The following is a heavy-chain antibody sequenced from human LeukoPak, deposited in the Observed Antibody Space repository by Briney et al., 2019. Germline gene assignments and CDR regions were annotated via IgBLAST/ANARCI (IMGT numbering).Heavy chain of an antibody. Sequence: GASVKVSCKASGYTFTSYGISWVRQAPGQGLEWMGWISAYNGNTNYAQKLQGRVTMTRNTSISTAYMALSSLRSEDTAVYYCARMKTSTMVRTSRWFDPWGQGTLVTVSS. CDR3: ARMKTSTMVRTSRWFDP. V-gene: IGHV1-18*01. J-gene: IGHJ5*02. D-gene: IGHD3-10*01. CDR1: GYTFTSYG. CDR2: ISAYNGNT.